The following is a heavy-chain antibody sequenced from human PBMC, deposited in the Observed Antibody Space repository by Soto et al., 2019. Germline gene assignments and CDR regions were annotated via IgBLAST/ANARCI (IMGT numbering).Heavy chain of an antibody. J-gene: IGHJ4*02. CDR1: GYTFTGYY. CDR2: INPNSGGT. CDR3: ARDAVAGLGGYYFDY. V-gene: IGHV1-2*02. D-gene: IGHD6-19*01. Sequence: ASVKVSCKASGYTFTGYYMHWVRQAPGQGLEWMGWINPNSGGTNYAQKFQGGVTMTRDTSISTAYMELSRLRSDDTAVYYCARDAVAGLGGYYFDYWGQGTLVTVSS.